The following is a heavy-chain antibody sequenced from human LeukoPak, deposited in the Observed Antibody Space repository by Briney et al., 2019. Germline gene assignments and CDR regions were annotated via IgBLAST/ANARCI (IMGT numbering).Heavy chain of an antibody. Sequence: GSVKVSCKVSGYTLTELSMHWVRQAPGKGLEWMGGFDPEDGETIYAQKFQGRVTMTEDTSTDTAYMELSSLRSEDTAVYYCATAAGRPSWFDYWGQGTLVTVSS. CDR3: ATAAGRPSWFDY. V-gene: IGHV1-24*01. D-gene: IGHD6-6*01. J-gene: IGHJ4*02. CDR1: GYTLTELS. CDR2: FDPEDGET.